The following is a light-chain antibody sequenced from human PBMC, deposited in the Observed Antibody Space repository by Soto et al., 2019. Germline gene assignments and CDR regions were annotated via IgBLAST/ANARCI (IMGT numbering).Light chain of an antibody. CDR2: DAY. V-gene: IGKV3-11*01. CDR3: QQRHMWPIT. CDR1: QSFRGL. Sequence: VLSQSPVTLSLSPGASPTLSCRASQSFRGLLAWYQQKPGQAPRLLIYDAYTRATGVPPRFSGSGSGTDFTLTISSLEPEDSAVYYCQQRHMWPITFGQGTRLEIK. J-gene: IGKJ5*01.